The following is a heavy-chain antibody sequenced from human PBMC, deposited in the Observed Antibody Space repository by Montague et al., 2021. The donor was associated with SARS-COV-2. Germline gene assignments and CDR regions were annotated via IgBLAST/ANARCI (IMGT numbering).Heavy chain of an antibody. CDR3: TRGFRGGPFDC. V-gene: IGHV3-20*04. CDR2: ITRNGETT. J-gene: IGHJ4*02. Sequence: SLRLSCAASGFTFDDFGMSWVRQVPGRGLEWFSGITRNGETTGYADSVKGRVTISRDNAKNSLYLQMNSLRVEDTALYYCTRGFRGGPFDCWGQGTPVTVSS. CDR1: GFTFDDFG. D-gene: IGHD3-10*01.